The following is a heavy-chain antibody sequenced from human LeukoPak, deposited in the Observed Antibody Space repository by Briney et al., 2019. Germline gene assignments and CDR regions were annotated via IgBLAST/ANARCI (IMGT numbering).Heavy chain of an antibody. CDR3: VKDISPGYANSWSDS. Sequence: PGGSLRLSCAASGFTFSNSVVSWVRQAPGKGLEWVSSFSGSDENTHHADSVKGRFTTSRDNAKNSLYLQMDSLRAEDSALYYCVKDISPGYANSWSDSWGQGTLVTVSS. V-gene: IGHV3-23*01. D-gene: IGHD3-16*01. CDR1: GFTFSNSV. J-gene: IGHJ4*02. CDR2: FSGSDENT.